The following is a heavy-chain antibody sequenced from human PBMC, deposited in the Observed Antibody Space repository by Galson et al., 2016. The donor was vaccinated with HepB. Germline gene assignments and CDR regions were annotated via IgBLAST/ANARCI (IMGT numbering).Heavy chain of an antibody. CDR3: ARGEEEAAMEPFDY. D-gene: IGHD5-18*01. V-gene: IGHV3-33*01. Sequence: SLRLSCAASGFTFSSYGMHWVRQAPGKGLEWVALIWHDGSNKYYIDSVKGRFTISRDNSRDTPYLQMDSLRAEDTAVYYCARGEEEAAMEPFDYWGQGTLVTVSS. J-gene: IGHJ4*02. CDR2: IWHDGSNK. CDR1: GFTFSSYG.